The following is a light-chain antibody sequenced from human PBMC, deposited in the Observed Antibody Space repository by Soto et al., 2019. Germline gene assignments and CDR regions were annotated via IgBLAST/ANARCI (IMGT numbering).Light chain of an antibody. Sequence: QSALTQPASVSGSPGQSITVSCTGTSSDVGGYGYVSWYQQHPGKAPKLMIYEVSNRPSGVSNRFSGSKSGNTASLTISGLQAEDEADYYCSSYTSSSTYIFGTGTKVT. V-gene: IGLV2-14*01. J-gene: IGLJ1*01. CDR1: SSDVGGYGY. CDR2: EVS. CDR3: SSYTSSSTYI.